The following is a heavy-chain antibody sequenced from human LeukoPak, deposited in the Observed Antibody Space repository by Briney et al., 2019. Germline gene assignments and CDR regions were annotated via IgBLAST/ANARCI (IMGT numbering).Heavy chain of an antibody. J-gene: IGHJ6*02. D-gene: IGHD3-10*01. V-gene: IGHV4-59*01. Sequence: SETLSLTCTVSGGSISSYYWSWIRQPPGKGLEWIGYVYYSGSTNYNPSLKSRVTISVDTSKNQFSLKLSSVTAADTAVYYCARSITMVRGVGRNYGMDAWGQGTTVTVSS. CDR1: GGSISSYY. CDR3: ARSITMVRGVGRNYGMDA. CDR2: VYYSGST.